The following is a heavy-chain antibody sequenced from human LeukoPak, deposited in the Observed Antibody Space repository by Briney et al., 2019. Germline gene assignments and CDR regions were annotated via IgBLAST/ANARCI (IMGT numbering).Heavy chain of an antibody. CDR2: INQDGSEK. J-gene: IGHJ4*02. D-gene: IGHD6-13*01. CDR3: ARGGINSSPLWGIDY. V-gene: IGHV3-7*01. Sequence: GGALRVSFAASGCTFIIYWIIWVRQARGRGVDWVGNINQDGSEKYYVDSVKGRFTISRDNAKNSLYLQMNSLRAEDTDVYYCARGGINSSPLWGIDYWGQGTLVTVSS. CDR1: GCTFIIYW.